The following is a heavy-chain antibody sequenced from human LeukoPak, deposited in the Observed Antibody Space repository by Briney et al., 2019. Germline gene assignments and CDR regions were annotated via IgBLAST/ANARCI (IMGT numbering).Heavy chain of an antibody. Sequence: GGSLRLSCAASGFTFSSYSMNWVRQAPGKGLEWISYISASTTIIFDADSVKGRFTISRDNAKNSLYLQMDSLRAEDTAVYYCAREARATFDVWGQGTMVIVSS. V-gene: IGHV3-48*04. D-gene: IGHD5-12*01. J-gene: IGHJ3*01. CDR1: GFTFSSYS. CDR2: ISASTTII. CDR3: AREARATFDV.